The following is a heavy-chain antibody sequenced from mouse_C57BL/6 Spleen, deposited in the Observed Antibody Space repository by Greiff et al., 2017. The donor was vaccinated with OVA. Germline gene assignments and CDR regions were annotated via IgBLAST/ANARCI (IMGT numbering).Heavy chain of an antibody. D-gene: IGHD1-1*01. CDR2: IWTGGGT. Sequence: VQLKESGPGLVAPSQSLSITCTVSGFSLTSYAISWVRQPPGKGLEWLGVIWTGGGTNYNSALKSRLSISKDNSKSQVFLKMNSLQTDDTARYYCARLGDYYGSSYEGYFDVWGTGTTVTVSS. CDR3: ARLGDYYGSSYEGYFDV. V-gene: IGHV2-9-1*01. J-gene: IGHJ1*03. CDR1: GFSLTSYA.